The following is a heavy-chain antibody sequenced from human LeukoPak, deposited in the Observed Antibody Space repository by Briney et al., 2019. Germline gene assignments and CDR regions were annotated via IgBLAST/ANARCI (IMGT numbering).Heavy chain of an antibody. CDR2: ISAYNGNT. J-gene: IGHJ4*02. CDR1: GYTFTSYG. V-gene: IGHV1-18*01. D-gene: IGHD6-19*01. Sequence: ASVKVSCKASGYTFTSYGISWVRQAPGQGLEWMGWISAYNGNTNYAQKLQGRVTMTTDTSASTAYMELSSLRSEDTAVYYCARAGWLYYFDYWGQGTLVTVSS. CDR3: ARAGWLYYFDY.